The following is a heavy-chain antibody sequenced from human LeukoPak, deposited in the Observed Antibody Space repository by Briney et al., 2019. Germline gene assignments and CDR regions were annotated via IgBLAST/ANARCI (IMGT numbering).Heavy chain of an antibody. J-gene: IGHJ4*02. CDR3: TTDLGTYYHGSQRLIPIDY. V-gene: IGHV3-15*01. CDR2: IKSKTDGETT. Sequence: GGSLRLSCAASGFTLSNAWMSWVRQAPGKGLEWIGRIKSKTDGETTNYAEPVRGRFTISRDDSKSAVYLQMNSLKIEDTAVYYCTTDLGTYYHGSQRLIPIDYWGQGTLVTVSS. CDR1: GFTLSNAW. D-gene: IGHD3-10*01.